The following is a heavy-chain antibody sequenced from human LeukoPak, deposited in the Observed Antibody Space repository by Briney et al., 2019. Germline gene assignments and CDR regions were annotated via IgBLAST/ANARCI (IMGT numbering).Heavy chain of an antibody. V-gene: IGHV1-69*13. J-gene: IGHJ5*02. CDR1: GGTFSSYA. Sequence: SVKVSCKASGGTFSSYAISWVRQAPGQGLEWMGGIIPIFGTANYAQKFQGRVTITADESTSTAYMELSSLRSEDTAVYYCARDAGYCSSTSCYSWLDPWGQGTLVTVSS. CDR2: IIPIFGTA. CDR3: ARDAGYCSSTSCYSWLDP. D-gene: IGHD2-2*01.